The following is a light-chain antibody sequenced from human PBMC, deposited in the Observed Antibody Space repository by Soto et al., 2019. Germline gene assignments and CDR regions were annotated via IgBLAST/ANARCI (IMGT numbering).Light chain of an antibody. CDR1: SSNIGSNT. V-gene: IGLV1-44*01. J-gene: IGLJ3*02. CDR2: SNN. Sequence: QSVLTQPPSASGTPGQRVTISCSGSSSNIGSNTVNWYQLLPGTAPKLLIYSNNQRPSGVPDRFSGSKSGTSASLAISGLQSEDEDDYYCAAWDDSLNGWVFGGGTKLTAL. CDR3: AAWDDSLNGWV.